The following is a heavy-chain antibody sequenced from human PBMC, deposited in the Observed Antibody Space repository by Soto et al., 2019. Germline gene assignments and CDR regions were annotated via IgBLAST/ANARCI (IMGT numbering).Heavy chain of an antibody. Sequence: EVQLLESGGGLVQPGGSLRLSCAASGFTFSNYAMSWVRQAPGKGLDWVSGISGSGGSTYYTDSVKGRFTISRDNSKHTLDLQMNRLRAEDTAVYYCAKAVAGYWYFDLWGGGTLVTVSS. CDR3: AKAVAGYWYFDL. V-gene: IGHV3-23*01. D-gene: IGHD6-19*01. J-gene: IGHJ2*01. CDR2: ISGSGGST. CDR1: GFTFSNYA.